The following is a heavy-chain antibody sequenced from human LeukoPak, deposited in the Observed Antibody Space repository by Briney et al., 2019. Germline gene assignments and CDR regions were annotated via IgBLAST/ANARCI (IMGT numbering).Heavy chain of an antibody. D-gene: IGHD2-2*01. V-gene: IGHV4-30-2*01. CDR1: GGSISSGGYS. Sequence: PTETLSLTCAVSGGSISSGGYSWSWIRQPPGKGLEWIGYIYYSGSTYYNPSLKSRVTISVDRSKNQFSLKLSPVTAADTAVYYCARNQLRDAFDIWGQGTMVTVSS. J-gene: IGHJ3*02. CDR2: IYYSGST. CDR3: ARNQLRDAFDI.